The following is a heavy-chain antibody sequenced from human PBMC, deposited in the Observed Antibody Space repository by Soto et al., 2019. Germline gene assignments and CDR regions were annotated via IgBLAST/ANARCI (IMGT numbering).Heavy chain of an antibody. D-gene: IGHD3-22*01. CDR1: GGSIDRSNYY. CDR2: TYYNGNA. CDR3: ARHFVAVVIKGWGY. V-gene: IGHV4-39*01. J-gene: IGHJ4*02. Sequence: SGTLSLTCTVSGGSIDRSNYYWDWLRQPPGKGLEWIGTTYYNGNAYYNPSLKSRVTMSVDTSKNQFSLKLISVTAADTAVYYCARHFVAVVIKGWGYWGQGTLVTVSS.